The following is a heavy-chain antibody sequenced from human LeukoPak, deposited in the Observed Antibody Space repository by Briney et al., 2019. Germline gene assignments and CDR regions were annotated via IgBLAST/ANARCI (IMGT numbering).Heavy chain of an antibody. V-gene: IGHV5-51*01. J-gene: IGHJ4*02. CDR3: AKYYEFSSSSEVGFDY. CDR1: GYSFTSYW. D-gene: IGHD3-3*01. CDR2: IYSGDSET. Sequence: GESLKISCKGSGYSFTSYWIGWVRQMPGKGLEWMGIIYSGDSETRYSPSFQGRVTMSADKSVSTAYLQWSSLKASDTAIYYRAKYYEFSSSSEVGFDYWGQGTLVTVSS.